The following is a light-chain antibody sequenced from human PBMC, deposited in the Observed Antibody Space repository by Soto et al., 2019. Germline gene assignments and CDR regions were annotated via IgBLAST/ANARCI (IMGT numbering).Light chain of an antibody. Sequence: DIQMTQSPSSVSASVGDRVTITCRASRDIGTWLAWYQQIPGKAPKLLIFAASTLQNRVPSRFSGSGSATDFTLTISGLQPEDFATYYCQQASVLPFTFGPGTKVDIK. CDR2: AAS. CDR1: RDIGTW. J-gene: IGKJ3*01. CDR3: QQASVLPFT. V-gene: IGKV1-12*01.